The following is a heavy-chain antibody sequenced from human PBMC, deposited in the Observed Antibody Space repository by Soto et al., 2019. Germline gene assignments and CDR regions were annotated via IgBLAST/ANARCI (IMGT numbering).Heavy chain of an antibody. CDR1: GGTFSSYT. V-gene: IGHV1-69*08. D-gene: IGHD1-26*01. Sequence: QVQLVQSGAEVKKPGSSVKVSCKASGGTFSSYTISWVRQAPGQGLEWMGRIIPILGIANYAQKFQGRVTITEDKSTSTAYMELSSLRSEDTAVYYCARETERELPSTDYWGQGTLVTVSS. CDR3: ARETERELPSTDY. CDR2: IIPILGIA. J-gene: IGHJ4*02.